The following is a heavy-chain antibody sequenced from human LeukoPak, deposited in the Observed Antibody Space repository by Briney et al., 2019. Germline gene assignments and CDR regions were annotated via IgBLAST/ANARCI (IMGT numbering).Heavy chain of an antibody. J-gene: IGHJ5*02. D-gene: IGHD3-10*01. CDR2: IYYSGAT. Sequence: PSQTLSLTCTVSGGSISSGDYYWTWIRQPPGKGLEWIGYIYYSGATYYNPSLKSRFTISVDTSKNQFSLKLSSVTAADTAVYYCARSSGYYGSGSYVDPWGQGTLVTVSS. CDR1: GGSISSGDYY. CDR3: ARSSGYYGSGSYVDP. V-gene: IGHV4-30-4*01.